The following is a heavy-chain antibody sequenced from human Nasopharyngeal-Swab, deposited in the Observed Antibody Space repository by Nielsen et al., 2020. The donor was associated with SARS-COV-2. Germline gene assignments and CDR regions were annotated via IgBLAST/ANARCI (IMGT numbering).Heavy chain of an antibody. CDR2: ISYDGSNK. CDR1: GFTFSSYA. D-gene: IGHD1-26*01. J-gene: IGHJ4*02. Sequence: SLKISCAASGFTFSSYAMHWVRQAPGKGLEWVAVISYDGSNKYYADSVKGRFTISRDNSKNTLYLQMNSLRAEDTAVYYCAREWVGATPYFDYWGQGTLVTVSS. CDR3: AREWVGATPYFDY. V-gene: IGHV3-30*04.